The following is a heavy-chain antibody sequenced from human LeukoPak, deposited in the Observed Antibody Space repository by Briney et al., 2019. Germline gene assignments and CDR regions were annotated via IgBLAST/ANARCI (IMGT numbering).Heavy chain of an antibody. V-gene: IGHV4-39*01. Sequence: PSETLSLTCTVSGGSISSSNFYWGWIRPSPGKGPEWIGTLSYSGSTYYNPSLKSRITISVDTSKSQFSLRLSSVTAADTALYYCARHIQGANVCDYWGQGTLVTVPS. D-gene: IGHD2-21*01. CDR1: GGSISSSNFY. J-gene: IGHJ4*02. CDR3: ARHIQGANVCDY. CDR2: LSYSGST.